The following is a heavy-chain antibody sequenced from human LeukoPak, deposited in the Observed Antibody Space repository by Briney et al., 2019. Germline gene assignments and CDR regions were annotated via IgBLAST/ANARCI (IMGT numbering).Heavy chain of an antibody. D-gene: IGHD3-10*01. CDR2: IYYSGST. Sequence: SETLSLTCTVSGGSISIYYWSWIRQPPGKGLEWIGSIYYSGSTHYNPSLKSRVTISVDMSKNQFSLKLSSVTAADTAVYYCARDHNQYYYGSGVSGGWFDPWGQGTLVTVSS. CDR3: ARDHNQYYYGSGVSGGWFDP. J-gene: IGHJ5*02. CDR1: GGSISIYY. V-gene: IGHV4-39*07.